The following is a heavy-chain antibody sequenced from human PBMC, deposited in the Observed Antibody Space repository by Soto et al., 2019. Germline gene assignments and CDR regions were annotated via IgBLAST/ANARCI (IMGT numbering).Heavy chain of an antibody. D-gene: IGHD2-2*01. CDR1: GGTFSSYA. V-gene: IGHV1-69*12. Sequence: QVQLVQSVAEVKKPGSSVKVSCKASGGTFSSYAISWVRQAPGQGLEWMGGIIPIFGTANYAQKFQGSVTLTADESTSTAYTELSSLRSKDTAVDYCARGYCIRTSCYPKYYYGCGVWGQGTTVTVS. CDR2: IIPIFGTA. CDR3: ARGYCIRTSCYPKYYYGCGV. J-gene: IGHJ6*02.